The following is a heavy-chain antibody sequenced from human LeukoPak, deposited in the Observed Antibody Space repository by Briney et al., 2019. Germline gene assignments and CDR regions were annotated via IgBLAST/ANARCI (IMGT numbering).Heavy chain of an antibody. CDR2: ISGSGGST. Sequence: PGGSLRLSCAASGFTFSSYAMSWVRQAPGKGLEWVSAISGSGGSTYYADYVKGRFTISRDNSKNTLYLQMNSLRAEDTVVYYCAKQLGYCSDGSCYFPYWGQGTLVTVSS. D-gene: IGHD2-15*01. CDR1: GFTFSSYA. J-gene: IGHJ4*02. CDR3: AKQLGYCSDGSCYFPY. V-gene: IGHV3-23*01.